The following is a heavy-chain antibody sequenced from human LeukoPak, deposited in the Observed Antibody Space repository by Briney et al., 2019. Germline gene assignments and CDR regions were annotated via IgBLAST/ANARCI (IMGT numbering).Heavy chain of an antibody. CDR1: GGSIGTYY. CDR2: VYYSGST. D-gene: IGHD2-15*01. Sequence: PSETLSLTCTVSGGSIGTYYWSWIRQPPGKGLEWIGYVYYSGSTNYHLSLKSRVTISVDTSKNQFSLTLSSVTAADTAVYYCARNGYCSGSYCYGYYYYMDVWGTGTTVSVSS. V-gene: IGHV4-59*01. CDR3: ARNGYCSGSYCYGYYYYMDV. J-gene: IGHJ6*03.